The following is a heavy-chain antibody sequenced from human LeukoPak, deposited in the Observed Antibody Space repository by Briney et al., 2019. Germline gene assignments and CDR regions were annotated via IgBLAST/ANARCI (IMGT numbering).Heavy chain of an antibody. Sequence: SEAMSFTCAVYGGSFSGYYRSWLRQPPGKGQEWIGEITNSGSTNYNPTLKSPVTITLDTSMNQFYLNLSTVTAEDTAVYYCARVHRVPAAIRFGYYYYFMDVWGRGPTVSVSS. J-gene: IGHJ6*03. D-gene: IGHD2-2*02. CDR1: GGSFSGYY. CDR3: ARVHRVPAAIRFGYYYYFMDV. V-gene: IGHV4-34*01. CDR2: ITNSGST.